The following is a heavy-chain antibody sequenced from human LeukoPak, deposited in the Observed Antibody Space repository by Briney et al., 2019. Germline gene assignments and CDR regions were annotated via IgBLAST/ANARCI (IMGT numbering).Heavy chain of an antibody. CDR2: IYYSGST. D-gene: IGHD1-26*01. V-gene: IGHV4-61*05. Sequence: SETLSLTCTVSGGSISSSSYYWGWIRQPPGKGLEWIGYIYYSGSTNYNPSLKSRVTISVDTSKNQFSLKLSSVTAADTAVYYCARSTIVGATYYFDYWGQGTLVTVSS. J-gene: IGHJ4*02. CDR3: ARSTIVGATYYFDY. CDR1: GGSISSSSYY.